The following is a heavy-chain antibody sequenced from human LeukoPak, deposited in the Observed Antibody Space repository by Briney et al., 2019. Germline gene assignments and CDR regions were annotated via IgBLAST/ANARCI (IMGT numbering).Heavy chain of an antibody. CDR2: ISGSGGST. J-gene: IGHJ4*02. CDR1: GFTFSSYA. Sequence: GGSLRLSCAASGFTFSSYAMSWVRQAPGKGLEWVSAISGSGGSTNYADSVKGRFTISRDNSKNTLYLQMNSLRAEDTAVYYCAKFTSGEVRYFDYWGQGTLVTVSS. CDR3: AKFTSGEVRYFDY. D-gene: IGHD3-10*01. V-gene: IGHV3-23*01.